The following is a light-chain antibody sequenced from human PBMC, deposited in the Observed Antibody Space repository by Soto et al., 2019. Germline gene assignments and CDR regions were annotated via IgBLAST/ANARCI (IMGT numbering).Light chain of an antibody. CDR1: SSDVGGYDY. Sequence: QSVLTQPASVSGSPGQSVTISCTGASSDVGGYDYVSWYQQHPGKAPKLILYEVNNRPSGVSNHFSGSKSGNTASLIISGLQADDEADYYCSSYSTTSTLVFGSGTKLTVL. CDR3: SSYSTTSTLV. CDR2: EVN. V-gene: IGLV2-14*01. J-gene: IGLJ1*01.